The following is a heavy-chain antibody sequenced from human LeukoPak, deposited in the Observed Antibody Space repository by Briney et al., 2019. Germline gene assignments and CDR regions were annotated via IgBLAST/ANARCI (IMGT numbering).Heavy chain of an antibody. CDR3: ARLRGRYGYGSLDLDY. CDR2: IYPGDSDT. D-gene: IGHD5-18*01. V-gene: IGHV5-51*01. Sequence: GESLKISCKGSGYRFTSYWIGWVRQMPGKGLEWMGIIYPGDSDTRYSPSFQGQVTISADNSISTAYLHWSSLKASDTAMYYCARLRGRYGYGSLDLDYWGQGTLVTVSS. CDR1: GYRFTSYW. J-gene: IGHJ4*02.